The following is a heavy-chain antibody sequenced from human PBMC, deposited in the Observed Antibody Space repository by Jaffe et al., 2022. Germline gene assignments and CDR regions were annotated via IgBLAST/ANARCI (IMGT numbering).Heavy chain of an antibody. CDR2: IRSKAYGGTT. D-gene: IGHD2-15*01. Sequence: EVQLVESGGGLVQPGRSLRLSCTASGFTFGDYAMSWVRQAPGKGLEWVGFIRSKAYGGTTEYAASVKGRFTISRDDSKSIAYLQMNSLKTEDTAVYYCTRVVVDIVVVVVLPDYFDYWGQGTLVTVSS. CDR1: GFTFGDYA. V-gene: IGHV3-49*04. CDR3: TRVVVDIVVVVVLPDYFDY. J-gene: IGHJ4*02.